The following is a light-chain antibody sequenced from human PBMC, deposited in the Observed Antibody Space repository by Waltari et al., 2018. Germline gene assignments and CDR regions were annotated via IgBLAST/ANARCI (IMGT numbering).Light chain of an antibody. J-gene: IGLJ3*02. CDR3: SSYTSSSSWV. CDR1: SSDVGGYNY. Sequence: QSALTQPASVSGSPGQSITISCTGTSSDVGGYNYVSWYQQHPGKAPKLMMYDVSKRPSVVSNRFSGSKSGHTASLTISGLQAEDEADYYCSSYTSSSSWVFGGGTKLTVL. CDR2: DVS. V-gene: IGLV2-14*01.